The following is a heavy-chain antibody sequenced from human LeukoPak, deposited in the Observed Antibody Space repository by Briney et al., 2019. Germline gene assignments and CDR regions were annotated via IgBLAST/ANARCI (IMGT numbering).Heavy chain of an antibody. CDR3: AKDSSADDSSGYSYYFDY. J-gene: IGHJ4*02. CDR1: GFIFSGYS. Sequence: GGSLRLSCAASGFIFSGYSMNWVRQAPGKGLEWVAVISFDATNRYYADSVKGRFTISRDNSMNTLYLQMNSLRAEDTAVYYCAKDSSADDSSGYSYYFDYWGQGTLVTVSS. V-gene: IGHV3-30*18. D-gene: IGHD3-22*01. CDR2: ISFDATNR.